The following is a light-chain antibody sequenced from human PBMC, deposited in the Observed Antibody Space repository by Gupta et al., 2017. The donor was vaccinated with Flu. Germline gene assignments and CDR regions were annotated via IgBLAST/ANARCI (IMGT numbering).Light chain of an antibody. J-gene: IGLJ3*02. Sequence: SAITTPACVSGSPGHSIIMSCTGTSSDCGSYSLVSWYQHHPGKAPKLIIYEGTKRPSGVSNRFSGSKSGKTASLTISGLQAEDEADYYCCSYVDTPLFGGGTKLTVL. V-gene: IGLV2-23*01. CDR2: EGT. CDR3: CSYVDTPL. CDR1: SSDCGSYSL.